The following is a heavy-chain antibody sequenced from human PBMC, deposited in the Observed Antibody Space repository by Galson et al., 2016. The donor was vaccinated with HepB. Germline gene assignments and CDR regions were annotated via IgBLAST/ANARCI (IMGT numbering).Heavy chain of an antibody. Sequence: SLRLSCATSGFIFGDYAMSWFRQAPGKGLEWVAVISYDGSSKYYADSVKGRFTISRDNSKNTLYVQMNSLRAEDTAVYYCAKSVGIQPWLDHAFDIWGQGTIVTVSS. CDR1: GFIFGDYA. V-gene: IGHV3-30*18. CDR2: ISYDGSSK. J-gene: IGHJ3*02. CDR3: AKSVGIQPWLDHAFDI. D-gene: IGHD5-18*01.